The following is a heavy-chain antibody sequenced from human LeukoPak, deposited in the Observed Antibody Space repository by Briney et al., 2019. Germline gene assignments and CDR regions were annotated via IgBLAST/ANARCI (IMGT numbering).Heavy chain of an antibody. CDR2: ISYGGTNK. D-gene: IGHD1-26*01. CDR1: GFIFTSYA. V-gene: IGHV3-33*05. Sequence: PGRSLRLSCAASGFIFTSYAMHWVRQAPGKGLEWVAVISYGGTNKYYADSVKGRFTISKDTSKNTLYLQMSGLRAEDTAIYYCAKRGSKWDLDNWGQGTLVTVSS. CDR3: AKRGSKWDLDN. J-gene: IGHJ4*02.